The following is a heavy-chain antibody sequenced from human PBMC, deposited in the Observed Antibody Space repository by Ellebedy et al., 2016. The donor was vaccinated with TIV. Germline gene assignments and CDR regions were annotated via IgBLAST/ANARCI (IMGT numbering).Heavy chain of an antibody. CDR2: MNPNSGRT. CDR1: GYSFTSYD. J-gene: IGHJ4*02. Sequence: AASVKVSCKASGYSFTSYDIHWVRQATGQGREWMGWMNPNSGRTGYAQRFQGRVTMTRNTSISTAYLELSSLRSEDTAVYYCARRARGYSYGYSVVDYWGQGTLVTVSS. V-gene: IGHV1-8*01. D-gene: IGHD5-18*01. CDR3: ARRARGYSYGYSVVDY.